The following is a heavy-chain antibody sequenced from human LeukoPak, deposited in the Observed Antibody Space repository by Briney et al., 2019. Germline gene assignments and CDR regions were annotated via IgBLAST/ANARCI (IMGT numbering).Heavy chain of an antibody. Sequence: GASVKVSCKASGYTFTGYYMHWVRQAPGQGLEWMGWINPNSGGTNYAQKFQGRVTMTRDTSISTAYMELSWLRSDDTAVYYCTRVKIVVVVAALTDNAFDIWGQGTMVTVSS. CDR3: TRVKIVVVVAALTDNAFDI. J-gene: IGHJ3*02. D-gene: IGHD2-15*01. CDR2: INPNSGGT. V-gene: IGHV1-2*02. CDR1: GYTFTGYY.